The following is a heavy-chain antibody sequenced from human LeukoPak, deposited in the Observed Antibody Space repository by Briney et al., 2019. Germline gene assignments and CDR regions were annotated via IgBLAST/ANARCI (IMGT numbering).Heavy chain of an antibody. J-gene: IGHJ5*02. D-gene: IGHD4-17*01. CDR2: IYYSGST. CDR1: GGSISSSSYY. Sequence: SETLSLTCTVSGGSISSSSYYWGWIRQPPGKGLEWTGSIYYSGSTYYNPSLKSRVTISVDTSKNQFSLKLSSVTAADTAVYYCARQTPTTDNWFDPWGQGTLVTVSS. CDR3: ARQTPTTDNWFDP. V-gene: IGHV4-39*01.